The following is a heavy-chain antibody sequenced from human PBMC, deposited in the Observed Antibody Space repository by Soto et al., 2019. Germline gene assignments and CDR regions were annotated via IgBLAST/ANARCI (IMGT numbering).Heavy chain of an antibody. J-gene: IGHJ4*02. D-gene: IGHD5-18*01. CDR2: IYYSGNT. Sequence: SETLSLTCTVSGGSISSNNYYWSWIRQHPEKGLEWIGYIYYSGNTYYNPSLKSRVSISADTSKNQFSLNLTSVTAADTAVYYCATVVEAMVLRFDYWGQGTLVTVSS. CDR1: GGSISSNNYY. V-gene: IGHV4-31*03. CDR3: ATVVEAMVLRFDY.